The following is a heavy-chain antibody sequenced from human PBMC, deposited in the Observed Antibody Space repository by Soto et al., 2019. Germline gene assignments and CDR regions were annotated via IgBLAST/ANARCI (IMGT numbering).Heavy chain of an antibody. J-gene: IGHJ4*02. CDR1: GYTFTSYA. CDR2: INAGNGNT. V-gene: IGHV1-3*05. CDR3: ARVIVVVTALDY. Sequence: QVQLVQSGAEEKKPGASVKVSCKASGYTFTSYAMHWVRQAPVQSLEWMGWINAGNGNTKYSQKFKGRVTITRDTAASTAYMELSSLRSEDTSVYYCARVIVVVTALDYWGQGTLVTVSS. D-gene: IGHD2-21*02.